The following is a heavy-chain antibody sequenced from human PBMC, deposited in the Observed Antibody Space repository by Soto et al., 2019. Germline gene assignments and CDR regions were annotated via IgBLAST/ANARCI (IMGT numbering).Heavy chain of an antibody. V-gene: IGHV3-48*02. CDR1: GSTFSSYS. D-gene: IGHD1-26*01. CDR2: ISSSSSTI. CDR3: AREYLVNSYYLNWFDP. Sequence: EVQLMESGGGLVQPGGSLRLSCAASGSTFSSYSMNWVRQAPGKGLESVSYISSSSSTIYYADSVKGRFTISRDNAKNSLYLQMNSLRDEDTAVYYCAREYLVNSYYLNWFDPWGQGTLVTVSS. J-gene: IGHJ5*02.